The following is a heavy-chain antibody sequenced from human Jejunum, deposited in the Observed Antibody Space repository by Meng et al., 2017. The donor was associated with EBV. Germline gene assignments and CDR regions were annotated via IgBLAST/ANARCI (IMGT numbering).Heavy chain of an antibody. V-gene: IGHV4-34*01. CDR3: ARLRVDPFDNWFDP. CDR1: GESSTDYP. CDR2: IDQYGRA. Sequence: GLGLFGPSDTLSPTCVFYGESSTDYPWGWIRQPPGKGPQWIGEIDQYGRANNNPSLKSRLTMSVDTSKNQFSLKLNSVTAADTAVYYCARLRVDPFDNWFDPWGQGILVTVSS. J-gene: IGHJ5*02. D-gene: IGHD5-12*01.